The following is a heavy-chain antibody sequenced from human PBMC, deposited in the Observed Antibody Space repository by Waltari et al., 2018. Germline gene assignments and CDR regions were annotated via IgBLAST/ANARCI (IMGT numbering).Heavy chain of an antibody. V-gene: IGHV4-39*01. J-gene: IGHJ4*02. CDR3: ARGLWQGYYYDSSGYPDY. Sequence: QLQLQESGPGLVEPSETLSLTCFVPGASISSSPYYWGWFRQPPGKGLEWIGNIYYSGSTSYNPSLKSRVTISVDTPKNEFSLELSSVTAADTAVYYCARGLWQGYYYDSSGYPDYWGPGTLVSVSS. D-gene: IGHD3-22*01. CDR2: IYYSGST. CDR1: GASISSSPYY.